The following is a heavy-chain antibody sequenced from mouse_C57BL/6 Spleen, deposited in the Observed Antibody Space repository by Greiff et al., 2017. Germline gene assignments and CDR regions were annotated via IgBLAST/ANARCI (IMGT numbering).Heavy chain of an antibody. J-gene: IGHJ2*01. Sequence: QVQLQQSGPELVKPGASVKISCKASGYAFSSSWMNWVKQRPGKGLEWIGRIYPGDGDTNYNGKFKGKATLTADKSSSTAYMQLSSLTSEDSAVYFCARWDDYDGVFDYWGQGTTLSVSS. V-gene: IGHV1-82*01. CDR2: IYPGDGDT. CDR3: ARWDDYDGVFDY. D-gene: IGHD2-4*01. CDR1: GYAFSSSW.